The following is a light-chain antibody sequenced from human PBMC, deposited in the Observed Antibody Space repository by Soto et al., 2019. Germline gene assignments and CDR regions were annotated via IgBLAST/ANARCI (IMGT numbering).Light chain of an antibody. V-gene: IGKV1-33*01. CDR2: DAA. CDR1: QDISNY. Sequence: DIQMTQSPSSLSASVGDRVTITCQASQDISNYLNWYQQKPGKAPKLLIYDAANFETEVPPMFSGSGSRTDFKSSISGLQPEDIATYYCQQYDNLPQYTFGPGTKVDIK. CDR3: QQYDNLPQYT. J-gene: IGKJ3*01.